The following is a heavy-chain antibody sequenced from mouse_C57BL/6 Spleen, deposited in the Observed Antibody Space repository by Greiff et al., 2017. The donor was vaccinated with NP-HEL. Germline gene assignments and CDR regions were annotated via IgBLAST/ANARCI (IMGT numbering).Heavy chain of an antibody. D-gene: IGHD1-1*01. V-gene: IGHV14-2*01. Sequence: LVESGAELVKPGASVKLSCTASGFNIKDYYMHWVKQRTEQGLEWIGRIDPEDGETKYAPKFQGKATITADTSSNTAYLQLSSLTSEDTAVYYCARYYGSSHYAMDYWGQGTSVTVSS. J-gene: IGHJ4*01. CDR2: IDPEDGET. CDR1: GFNIKDYY. CDR3: ARYYGSSHYAMDY.